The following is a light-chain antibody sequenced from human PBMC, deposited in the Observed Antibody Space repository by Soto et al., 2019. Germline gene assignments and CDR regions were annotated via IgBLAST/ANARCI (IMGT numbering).Light chain of an antibody. Sequence: QSALTQPASVSGSPGQSIPISCTGTSSDVGGYNYVSWYQQHPGKAPKLMIYDVSNRPSGVSNRFSGSKSGNTASLTISGLQAEDEADDYCSSYTSSSTWVFGGGTKLTVL. J-gene: IGLJ3*02. CDR2: DVS. V-gene: IGLV2-14*01. CDR3: SSYTSSSTWV. CDR1: SSDVGGYNY.